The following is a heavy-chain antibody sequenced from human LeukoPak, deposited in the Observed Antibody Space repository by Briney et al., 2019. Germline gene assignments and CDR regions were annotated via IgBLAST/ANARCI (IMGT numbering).Heavy chain of an antibody. Sequence: SETLSLTCTVSGGSISSNSFYWDWIRQPPGKGLEWIGTISYSGTTDYNPSLRSRVTISVDTSKNQFSLKLSSVTAADTAVYFCARRPKAPLRTDYWGQGTPVIVSS. D-gene: IGHD1-1*01. V-gene: IGHV4-39*01. CDR1: GGSISSNSFY. J-gene: IGHJ4*02. CDR3: ARRPKAPLRTDY. CDR2: ISYSGTT.